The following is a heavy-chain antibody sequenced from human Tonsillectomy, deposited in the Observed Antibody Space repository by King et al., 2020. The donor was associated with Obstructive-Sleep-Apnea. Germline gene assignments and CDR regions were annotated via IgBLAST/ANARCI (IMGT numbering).Heavy chain of an antibody. CDR3: ARDRGATTPSYYYGMDV. CDR2: ISSSGRYI. D-gene: IGHD1-14*01. J-gene: IGHJ6*02. Sequence: VQLVESGGGLVKPGGSLRLSCAASGFTFSSYSINWVRQAPGKGLEWVSSISSSGRYIYYADSVKGRFTISRDNAKNSLYLQMNSLRAEDTAVYSCARDRGATTPSYYYGMDVWGQGTTVTVS. V-gene: IGHV3-21*01. CDR1: GFTFSSYS.